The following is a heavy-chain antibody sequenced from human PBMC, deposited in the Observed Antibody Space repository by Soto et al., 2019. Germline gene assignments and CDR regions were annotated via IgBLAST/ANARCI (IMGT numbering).Heavy chain of an antibody. CDR1: GFTFGSRA. D-gene: IGHD3-10*01. Sequence: EVQLLVSGGDLVQPGGSLRLSCVASGFTFGSRAMSWVRQAPGEGLEWVSTITDSGGDSKSADSVRGRFAISRDNSRNTLYLQMSSLRAEDSAVYYCASGSKDSYPGRRIFDFWGRGNLVTVSS. V-gene: IGHV3-23*01. CDR3: ASGSKDSYPGRRIFDF. CDR2: ITDSGGDS. J-gene: IGHJ4*01.